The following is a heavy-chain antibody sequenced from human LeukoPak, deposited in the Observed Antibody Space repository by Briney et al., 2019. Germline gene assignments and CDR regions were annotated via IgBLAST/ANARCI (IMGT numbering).Heavy chain of an antibody. D-gene: IGHD3-22*01. J-gene: IGHJ4*02. Sequence: ASVKVSCKASGGTFSSYAISWVRQAPGQGLEWMGGIIPIFGTANYAQKFQGRVTITADESTSTAYVELSSLRSEDTAVYYCARAITMIAPIDYWGQGTLVTVSS. CDR2: IIPIFGTA. CDR3: ARAITMIAPIDY. CDR1: GGTFSSYA. V-gene: IGHV1-69*01.